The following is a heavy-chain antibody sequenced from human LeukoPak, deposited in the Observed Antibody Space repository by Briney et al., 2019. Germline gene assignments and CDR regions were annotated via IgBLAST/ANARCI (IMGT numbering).Heavy chain of an antibody. V-gene: IGHV3-30*02. Sequence: PGGSLRLSCAASGFTFSSYGMHWVRQAPGKGLEWVAFIRYDGSNKYYADSVKGRFTISRDNSKNTLYLQMNSLRAEDTAVYYCAKDPEIRWKSSGPADYWGQGTLVTVSS. D-gene: IGHD3-22*01. CDR1: GFTFSSYG. J-gene: IGHJ4*02. CDR2: IRYDGSNK. CDR3: AKDPEIRWKSSGPADY.